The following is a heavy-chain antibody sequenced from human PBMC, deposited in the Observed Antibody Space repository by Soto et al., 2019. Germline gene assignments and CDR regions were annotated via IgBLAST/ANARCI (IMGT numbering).Heavy chain of an antibody. CDR1: GYTFSCNY. Sequence: XSVKVSCKASGYTFSCNYLHWIRQAPGQGLEWMGWINPQTGGTHFAQKFQGRVTLTGDTSISTAYMEVTSLTSDDTAVYYCAKDGEDCTGGTCAYFFEYWGQGALVTVSS. CDR3: AKDGEDCTGGTCAYFFEY. V-gene: IGHV1-2*02. J-gene: IGHJ4*02. D-gene: IGHD2-8*02. CDR2: INPQTGGT.